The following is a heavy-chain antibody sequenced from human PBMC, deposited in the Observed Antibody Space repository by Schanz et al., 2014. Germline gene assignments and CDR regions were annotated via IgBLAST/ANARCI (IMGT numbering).Heavy chain of an antibody. CDR3: ARGYGDSPTDF. J-gene: IGHJ4*02. D-gene: IGHD4-17*01. CDR1: GGTFSSYT. V-gene: IGHV1-69*02. Sequence: QVQLVQSGPEVKKPGSSVKVSCTASGGTFSSYTISWIRQAPGQGLEWMGRIIPILGIANYAQKFQGRVTITADRSTSTAYMELSSLRSEDTAVYYCARGYGDSPTDFWGQGTLVTVSS. CDR2: IIPILGIA.